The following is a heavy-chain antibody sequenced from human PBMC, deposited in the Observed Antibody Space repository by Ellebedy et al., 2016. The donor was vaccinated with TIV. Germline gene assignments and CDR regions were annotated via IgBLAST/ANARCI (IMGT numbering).Heavy chain of an antibody. CDR1: GFTFDDYG. V-gene: IGHV3-20*04. D-gene: IGHD4-23*01. CDR3: ARDRSVVMTSDAFDI. Sequence: GESLKISCAASGFTFDDYGMSWVRQAPGKGLEWVSGIKWNGGSTGYADSVKGRFTISRDNAKNSLYLQVNSLRAEDTSLYYCARDRSVVMTSDAFDIWGQGTMVTVSS. J-gene: IGHJ3*02. CDR2: IKWNGGST.